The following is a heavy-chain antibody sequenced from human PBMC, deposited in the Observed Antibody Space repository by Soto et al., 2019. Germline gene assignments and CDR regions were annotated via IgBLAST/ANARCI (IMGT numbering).Heavy chain of an antibody. Sequence: PGGSLRLSCAASGFTFSSYAMHWVRQAPGKGLEYVSAISSNGGSTYYANSVKGRFTISGDNSKNTLYLQMGSLRAEDMAVYYCALMFPDAFDIWGQGTMVTVSS. CDR3: ALMFPDAFDI. CDR1: GFTFSSYA. CDR2: ISSNGGST. V-gene: IGHV3-64*01. J-gene: IGHJ3*02. D-gene: IGHD3-10*02.